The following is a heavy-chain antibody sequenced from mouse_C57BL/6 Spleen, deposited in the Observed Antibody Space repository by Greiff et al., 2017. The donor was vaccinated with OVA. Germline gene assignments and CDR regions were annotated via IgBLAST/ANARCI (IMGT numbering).Heavy chain of an antibody. D-gene: IGHD2-12*01. Sequence: EVMLVESGGGLVQPGGSMKLSCVASGFTFSNYWMNWVRQSPEKGLEWVAQIRLKSDNYATHYAESVKGRFTISRDDSKSSVYLQMNNLRAEDTGIYYCTVLYSLDYWGQGTTLTVSS. CDR1: GFTFSNYW. J-gene: IGHJ2*01. CDR3: TVLYSLDY. CDR2: IRLKSDNYAT. V-gene: IGHV6-3*01.